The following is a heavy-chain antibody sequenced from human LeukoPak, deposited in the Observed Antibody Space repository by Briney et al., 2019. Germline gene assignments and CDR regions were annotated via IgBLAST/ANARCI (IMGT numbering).Heavy chain of an antibody. CDR3: TTSGGTTTRFADY. Sequence: GGSLRLSCAASGFTFSNAWMSWVRQAPGKGLEWVGRIISKVDGGTADYAAPVKGRFTISRDDSKNTVYLQMNSLKTEDTAVYYCTTSGGTTTRFADYWGQGNLVSVSS. D-gene: IGHD2/OR15-2a*01. J-gene: IGHJ4*02. CDR2: IISKVDGGTA. CDR1: GFTFSNAW. V-gene: IGHV3-15*01.